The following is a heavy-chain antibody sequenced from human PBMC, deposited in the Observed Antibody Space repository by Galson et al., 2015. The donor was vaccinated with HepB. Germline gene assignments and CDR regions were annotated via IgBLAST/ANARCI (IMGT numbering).Heavy chain of an antibody. D-gene: IGHD2-2*01. CDR3: ARERGRTSFYYYYGMDV. CDR2: ISAYNGNT. V-gene: IGHV1-18*04. J-gene: IGHJ6*02. Sequence: QSGAEVKKPGASVKVSCKASGYTFTSYGISWVRQAPGQGLEWMGWISAYNGNTNYAQKLQGRVTMTTDTSTSTAYMELRSLRSDDTAVYYCARERGRTSFYYYYGMDVWGQGTTVTVSS. CDR1: GYTFTSYG.